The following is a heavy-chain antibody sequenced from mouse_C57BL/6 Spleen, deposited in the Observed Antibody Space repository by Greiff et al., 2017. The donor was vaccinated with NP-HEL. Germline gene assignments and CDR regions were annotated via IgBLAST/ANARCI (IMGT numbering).Heavy chain of an antibody. D-gene: IGHD1-1*01. J-gene: IGHJ3*01. CDR2: IDPSDSYT. CDR3: ARSAYYGSSYGFAY. V-gene: IGHV1-59*01. CDR1: GYTFTSYW. Sequence: VQLQQSGAELVRPGTSVKLSCKASGYTFTSYWMHWVKQRPGQGLEWIGVIDPSDSYTNYNQKFKGKATLTVDTSSSTAYMQLSSLTSEDSAVYYCARSAYYGSSYGFAYWGQGTLVTVSA.